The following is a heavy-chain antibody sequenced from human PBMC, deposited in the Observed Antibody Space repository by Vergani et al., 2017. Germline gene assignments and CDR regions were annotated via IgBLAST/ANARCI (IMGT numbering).Heavy chain of an antibody. CDR2: ISGSGGST. CDR1: GFTFSSYA. D-gene: IGHD6-19*01. J-gene: IGHJ5*02. Sequence: EVQLLESGGGLVQPGGSLRLSCAASGFTFSSYAMSWVRQAPGKGLEWVAAISGSGGSTYYADSVKGRFTISRDNSKDTLYLQMNSLRAEDTAVDYCAKARLGVAATSWFDPWGQGTLVTVSS. CDR3: AKARLGVAATSWFDP. V-gene: IGHV3-23*01.